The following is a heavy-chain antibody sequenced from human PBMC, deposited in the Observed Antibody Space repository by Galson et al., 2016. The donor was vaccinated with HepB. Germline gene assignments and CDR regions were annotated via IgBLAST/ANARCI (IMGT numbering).Heavy chain of an antibody. V-gene: IGHV3-30-3*01. Sequence: SLRLSCAASGFTFSSYKMHWVRQAPGKGLDWVAVILYDGSDKYYADSVKGRFTISRDNSKNTLYLQMNSLRAEDTAVYYCASDQNGRGGSWYSASGCWGQGTLVTVSS. D-gene: IGHD6-13*01. J-gene: IGHJ4*02. CDR3: ASDQNGRGGSWYSASGC. CDR2: ILYDGSDK. CDR1: GFTFSSYK.